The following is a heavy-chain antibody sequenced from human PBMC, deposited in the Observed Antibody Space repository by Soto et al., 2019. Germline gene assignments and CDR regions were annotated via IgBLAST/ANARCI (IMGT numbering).Heavy chain of an antibody. CDR3: ATPGSAFDI. J-gene: IGHJ3*02. D-gene: IGHD2-15*01. CDR1: GYSFTSHY. V-gene: IGHV1-45*02. Sequence: SVKVSCKAIGYSFTSHYMHWVRQAPGQGLEWMGWITPFNGNTNYAQKFQDRVTITRDRSMSTAYMELSSLRSEDTAMYYCATPGSAFDIWGQGTMVTVSS. CDR2: ITPFNGNT.